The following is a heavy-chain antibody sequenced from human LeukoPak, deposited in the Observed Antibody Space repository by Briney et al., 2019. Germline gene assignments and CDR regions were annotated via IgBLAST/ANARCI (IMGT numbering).Heavy chain of an antibody. CDR3: ARELSFYDFWSGYYGSHNWFDP. J-gene: IGHJ5*02. CDR1: AYTFTSYG. D-gene: IGHD3-3*01. CDR2: IRAYNGNT. Sequence: ASVKISCKTSAYTFTSYGISRVRQAPGQGIETMGWIRAYNGNTNYAQKLQGRVTMTTDTSTSTAYMELRSLRSDDTAVYYCARELSFYDFWSGYYGSHNWFDPWGQGTLVTVSS. V-gene: IGHV1-18*01.